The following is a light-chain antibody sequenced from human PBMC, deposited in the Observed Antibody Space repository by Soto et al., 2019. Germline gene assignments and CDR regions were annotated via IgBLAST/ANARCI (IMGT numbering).Light chain of an antibody. CDR3: QQYGTSEII. V-gene: IGKV1-39*01. J-gene: IGKJ5*01. Sequence: DVQMTQSPSSLSASVGDRVTITCRASQGISTDLNWYQQKPGKAPKLLIYTTSSLQSGVPSRFSGSGSGTDFTLTISRLEPEDFAVFFCQQYGTSEIIFGQGTRLEIK. CDR2: TTS. CDR1: QGISTD.